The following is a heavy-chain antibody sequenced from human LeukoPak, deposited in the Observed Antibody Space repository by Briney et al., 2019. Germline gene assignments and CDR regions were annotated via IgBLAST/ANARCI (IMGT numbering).Heavy chain of an antibody. V-gene: IGHV3-23*01. CDR3: AELGITMIGGV. J-gene: IGHJ6*04. CDR2: FSFNGVTT. D-gene: IGHD3-10*02. CDR1: GFTFSNYA. Sequence: GGSLRLSCAASGFTFSNYAMSWVRQAPGKGLEWVSTFSFNGVTTYYADSAKGRFTISRDNSKNTVYLQMNNLRAEDTAVYYCAELGITMIGGVWGKGTTVTISS.